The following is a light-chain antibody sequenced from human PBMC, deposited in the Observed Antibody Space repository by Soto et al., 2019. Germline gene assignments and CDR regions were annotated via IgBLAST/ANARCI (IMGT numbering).Light chain of an antibody. CDR2: ESS. Sequence: EIVMTQSPATLSLSPGERANLSCRASQSVYSNLAWYQQKPGQTPRLLIYESSTRATGIPARFSGGGSGTEFTLTISSLQSEDFADYFCQQYQSWPLTFGGGTKVEIK. V-gene: IGKV3-15*01. CDR1: QSVYSN. CDR3: QQYQSWPLT. J-gene: IGKJ4*01.